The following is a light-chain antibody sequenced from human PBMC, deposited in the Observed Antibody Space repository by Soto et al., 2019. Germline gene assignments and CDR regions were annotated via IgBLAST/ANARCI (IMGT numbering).Light chain of an antibody. CDR3: QYGFT. CDR2: WAS. J-gene: IGKJ3*01. Sequence: DIVMTQSPDSLAVSLGERATINCKSSQSVLYSSNNKNYLAWYQQKPGQPPKLLINWASTRESGVPDRFSGSGSGTDFTLSISSLQAEDVAVYYCQYGFTFGPGTKVDIK. V-gene: IGKV4-1*01. CDR1: QSVLYSSNNKNY.